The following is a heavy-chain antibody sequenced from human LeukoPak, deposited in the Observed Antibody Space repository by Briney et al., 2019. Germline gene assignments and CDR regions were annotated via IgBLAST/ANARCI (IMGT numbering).Heavy chain of an antibody. Sequence: PSDTLSLTCAVSGYSISSNNWWAWIRQPPGKGLEWIGYIYYSGSTYYNPSLKSRVTISVDTSKNQFSLKLSSVTAADTAVYYCASYFYGDYYNWYFDLWGRGTLVTVSS. D-gene: IGHD4-17*01. CDR2: IYYSGST. CDR1: GYSISSNNW. CDR3: ASYFYGDYYNWYFDL. V-gene: IGHV4-28*01. J-gene: IGHJ2*01.